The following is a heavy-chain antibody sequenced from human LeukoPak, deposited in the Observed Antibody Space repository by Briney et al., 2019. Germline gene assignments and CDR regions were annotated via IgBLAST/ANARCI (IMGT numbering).Heavy chain of an antibody. J-gene: IGHJ4*02. CDR2: FDPEDGET. V-gene: IGHV1-24*01. Sequence: ASAKVSCKVSGYTLTELSMHWVRQAPGKGLEWMGGFDPEDGETIYAQKFQGRVTMTEDTSTDTAYMELSSLRSEDTAVYYCATAASSGWPGNFDYWGQGTLVTVSS. D-gene: IGHD6-19*01. CDR3: ATAASSGWPGNFDY. CDR1: GYTLTELS.